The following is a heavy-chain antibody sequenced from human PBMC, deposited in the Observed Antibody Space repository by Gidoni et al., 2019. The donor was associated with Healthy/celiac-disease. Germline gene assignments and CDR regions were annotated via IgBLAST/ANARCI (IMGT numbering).Heavy chain of an antibody. CDR2: IKSKTDGGTT. V-gene: IGHV3-15*01. CDR1: GFTFSNAW. D-gene: IGHD1-26*01. CDR3: TTDGQWERSGAFDI. Sequence: EVQLVESGGGLVKPGGSLSLYCVASGFTFSNAWMSWVRQAQGKGLEWVGRIKSKTDGGTTDYAAPVKGRFTISRDDSKNTLYLQMNSLKTEDTAVYYCTTDGQWERSGAFDIWGQGTMVTVSS. J-gene: IGHJ3*02.